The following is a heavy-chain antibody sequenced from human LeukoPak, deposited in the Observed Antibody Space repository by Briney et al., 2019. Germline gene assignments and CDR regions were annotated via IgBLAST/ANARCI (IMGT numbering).Heavy chain of an antibody. CDR3: ARGPGIGYAFDI. CDR2: IKQDGSET. J-gene: IGHJ3*02. V-gene: IGHV3-7*01. CDR1: GFTFTDSW. Sequence: PGGSLRLSCVVSGFTFTDSWMTWVRQAPGKGLEWVANIKQDGSETHYVDSVKGRFTISRDNAKNSLYLQMNSLRAEDTAMYYCARGPGIGYAFDIWGQGTVVAVSS. D-gene: IGHD3-10*01.